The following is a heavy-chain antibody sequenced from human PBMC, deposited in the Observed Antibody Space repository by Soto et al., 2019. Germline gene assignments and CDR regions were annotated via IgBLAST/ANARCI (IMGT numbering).Heavy chain of an antibody. Sequence: PSETLSLTCAVSGGSISSSNRWSWVRQPPGKGLEWIGEIYHSGSTNYNPSLKSRVTISVDKSKNQFSLKLSSVTAADTAVYYCAREPYSSSWYSDYWGQGTLVTVSS. CDR2: IYHSGST. V-gene: IGHV4-4*02. CDR3: AREPYSSSWYSDY. J-gene: IGHJ4*02. CDR1: GGSISSSNR. D-gene: IGHD6-13*01.